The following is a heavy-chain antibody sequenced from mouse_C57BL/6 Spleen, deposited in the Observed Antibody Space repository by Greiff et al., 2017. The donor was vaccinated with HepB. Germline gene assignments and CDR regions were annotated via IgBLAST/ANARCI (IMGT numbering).Heavy chain of an antibody. CDR1: GFNIKDYY. D-gene: IGHD1-1*01. CDR3: APIYYYDSYYFDY. CDR2: IDPEDGET. J-gene: IGHJ2*01. Sequence: EVQRVESGAELVKPGASVKLSCTASGFNIKDYYMHWVKQRTEQGLEWIGRIDPEDGETKYAPKFQGKATITADTSSNTAYLQLSSLTSEDTAVYYYAPIYYYDSYYFDYWGQGTTLTVSS. V-gene: IGHV14-2*01.